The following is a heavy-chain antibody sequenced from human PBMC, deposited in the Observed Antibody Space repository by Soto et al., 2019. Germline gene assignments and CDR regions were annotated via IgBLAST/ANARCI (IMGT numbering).Heavy chain of an antibody. J-gene: IGHJ4*02. CDR3: ARSIAVAGFDS. Sequence: ASVKVSCKASGYTFTSYAMHWVRQAPGQRLEWMGWINAGNGNRKYSQKFQGRVTISSDTSASTVYMELSSLSSEDTAVYYCARSIAVAGFDSWGQGTLVTVSS. CDR2: INAGNGNR. D-gene: IGHD6-19*01. CDR1: GYTFTSYA. V-gene: IGHV1-3*01.